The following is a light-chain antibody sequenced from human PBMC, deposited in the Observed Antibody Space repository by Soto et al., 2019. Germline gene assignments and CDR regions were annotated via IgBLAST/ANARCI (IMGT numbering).Light chain of an antibody. Sequence: DIQMTQSPSSLSSSVGDRVTISCRASQSIGRYLNWYQQKTGKAPKVVIHAESYLQSEVPSRFSGSGSETDLTLTISSLQPEDFATYYCQQSYSVPITCGQGTRLEIK. CDR3: QQSYSVPIT. CDR2: AES. J-gene: IGKJ5*01. CDR1: QSIGRY. V-gene: IGKV1-39*01.